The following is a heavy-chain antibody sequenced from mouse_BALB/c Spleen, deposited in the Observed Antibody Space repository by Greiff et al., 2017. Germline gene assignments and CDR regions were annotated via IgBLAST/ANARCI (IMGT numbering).Heavy chain of an antibody. V-gene: IGHV1-82*01. CDR3: ARSEVYYAMDY. CDR1: GYAFSSSW. Sequence: VQVVESGPELVKPGASVKISCKASGYAFSSSWMNWVKQRPGQGLEWIGRIYPGDGDTNYNGKFKGKATLTADKSSSTAYMQLSSLTSVDSAVYFCARSEVYYAMDYWGQGTSVTVSS. CDR2: IYPGDGDT. J-gene: IGHJ4*01.